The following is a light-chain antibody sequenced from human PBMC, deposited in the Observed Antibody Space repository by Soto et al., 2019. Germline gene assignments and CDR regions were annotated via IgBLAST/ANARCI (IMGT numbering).Light chain of an antibody. CDR2: DAS. J-gene: IGKJ4*01. CDR1: EHISNY. CDR3: QQYDSLPLT. Sequence: DIQMTQSPPSLSASVGDRVTITCQASEHISNYLNWYQQIPGKAPKLLIYDASNLAAGAPSRFSGSGSGTAFTFAISGLQPDDVATYYCQQYDSLPLTFGGGTKVDIK. V-gene: IGKV1-33*01.